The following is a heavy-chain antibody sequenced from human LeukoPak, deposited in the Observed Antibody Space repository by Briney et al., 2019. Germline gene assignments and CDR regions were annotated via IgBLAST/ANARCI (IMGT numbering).Heavy chain of an antibody. D-gene: IGHD2-2*01. CDR2: ISSSSSYI. CDR3: ARDARYCSSTSCSSIEHYYYYMDV. Sequence: GGSLRLSCAASGFIFSPYGMTWVRQAPGKGLEWVSSISSSSSYIYYADSVKGRFTISRDNAKNSLYLQMNSLRAEDTAVYYCARDARYCSSTSCSSIEHYYYYMDVWGKGTTVTVSS. J-gene: IGHJ6*03. CDR1: GFIFSPYG. V-gene: IGHV3-21*01.